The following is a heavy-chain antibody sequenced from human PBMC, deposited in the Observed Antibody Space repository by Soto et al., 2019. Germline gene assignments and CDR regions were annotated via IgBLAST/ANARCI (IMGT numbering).Heavy chain of an antibody. CDR3: AHRVRYGSGSYYAIDY. CDR1: GFSLSTSGVG. J-gene: IGHJ4*02. V-gene: IGHV2-5*02. D-gene: IGHD3-10*01. Sequence: QITLKESGPTLVKPTQTLTLTCTFSGFSLSTSGVGVGWIRQPPGKALEWLALIYWDDDKRYSPSLKSRLTITKDTSKNQVVLTMTNMDPVDTATYYCAHRVRYGSGSYYAIDYWCQGTLVTVSS. CDR2: IYWDDDK.